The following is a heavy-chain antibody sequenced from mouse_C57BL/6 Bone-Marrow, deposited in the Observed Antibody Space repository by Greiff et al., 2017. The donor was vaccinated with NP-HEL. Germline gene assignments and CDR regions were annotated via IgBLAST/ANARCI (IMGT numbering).Heavy chain of an antibody. D-gene: IGHD1-1*01. Sequence: VQLQQSGAELVRPGASVKLSCKASGYTFTDYYINWVKQRPGQGLEWIARIYPGSGNTYYNEKFKGKATLTAEKSSSTAYMQLSSLTSEDSAVYFCARGGFRFITTVVATDWGQGTTLTVSS. CDR1: GYTFTDYY. CDR3: ARGGFRFITTVVATD. J-gene: IGHJ2*01. CDR2: IYPGSGNT. V-gene: IGHV1-76*01.